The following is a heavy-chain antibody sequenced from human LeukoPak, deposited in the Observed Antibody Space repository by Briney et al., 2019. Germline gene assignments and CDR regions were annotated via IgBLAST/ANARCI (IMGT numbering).Heavy chain of an antibody. CDR3: ARDEDGFDP. J-gene: IGHJ5*02. CDR1: GGSISSYY. V-gene: IGHV4-59*01. Sequence: SETLSLTCTVSGGSISSYYWSWIRQPPGKGLEWIGYMYYSGSTKYNPSLKSRVITLVDTSKNQFSLKLSSVTAADTAIYYCARDEDGFDPWGQGTLVTVSS. CDR2: MYYSGST.